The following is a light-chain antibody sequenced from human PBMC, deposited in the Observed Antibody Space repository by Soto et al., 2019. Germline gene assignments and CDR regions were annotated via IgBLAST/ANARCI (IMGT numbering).Light chain of an antibody. CDR3: QQFNNYLTPLT. J-gene: IGKJ4*01. V-gene: IGKV1D-13*01. CDR2: DAS. Sequence: AIQLTQSPSSLSASVGDRVTITCRASQGISSALAWYQQKPGKAPKLLIYDASSLESGVPSRFSGSGSGTDFTLTISSLQPEDFATYYWQQFNNYLTPLTFGGGTKVEIK. CDR1: QGISSA.